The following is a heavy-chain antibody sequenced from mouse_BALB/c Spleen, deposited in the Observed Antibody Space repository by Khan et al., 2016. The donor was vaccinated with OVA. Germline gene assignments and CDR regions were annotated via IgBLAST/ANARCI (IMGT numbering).Heavy chain of an antibody. D-gene: IGHD1-2*01. CDR3: ARSGYGSFAY. CDR2: IFPNNGGT. V-gene: IGHV1S29*02. J-gene: IGHJ3*01. Sequence: VQLKQSGPELVKPGASVKISCKASGYTFTDYNMDWVKQSHGESLEWIGYIFPNNGGTGYNQKFKTKATLTVDNSSSTPCMELRSLTSEDSAVYYCARSGYGSFAYWGQGTLVTVSA. CDR1: GYTFTDYN.